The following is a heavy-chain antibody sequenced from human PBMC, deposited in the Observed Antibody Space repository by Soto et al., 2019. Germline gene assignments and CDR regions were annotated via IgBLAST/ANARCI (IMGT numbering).Heavy chain of an antibody. D-gene: IGHD7-27*01. Sequence: ASVKVSCKASGGTFSSYAISWVRQAPGQGLEWMGGIIPIFGIANYAQKFQGRVTITADKSTSTAYMELSSLRSEDTAVYYCARGGNEAGEYWYFDLWGRGTLVTVSS. J-gene: IGHJ2*01. CDR1: GGTFSSYA. CDR3: ARGGNEAGEYWYFDL. V-gene: IGHV1-69*10. CDR2: IIPIFGIA.